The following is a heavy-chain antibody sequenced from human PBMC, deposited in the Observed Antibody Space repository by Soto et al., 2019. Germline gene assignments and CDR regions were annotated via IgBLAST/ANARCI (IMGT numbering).Heavy chain of an antibody. J-gene: IGHJ6*02. V-gene: IGHV3-30*18. CDR1: GFTFSSYG. Sequence: GGSLRLSCAASGFTFSSYGMHWVRQAPGKGLEWVAVISYDGSNRYYADSVKGRFTISRDNSKNTLYLQMNSLRAEDTAVYYCAKPGREVGYYYGMDVWGQGTTVTVSS. CDR2: ISYDGSNR. D-gene: IGHD1-26*01. CDR3: AKPGREVGYYYGMDV.